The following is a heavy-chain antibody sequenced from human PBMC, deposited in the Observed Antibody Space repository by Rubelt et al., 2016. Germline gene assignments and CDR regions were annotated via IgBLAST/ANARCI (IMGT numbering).Heavy chain of an antibody. V-gene: IGHV3-30*12. D-gene: IGHD3-16*01. CDR3: AKDFFDNWGTSFDP. J-gene: IGHJ5*02. CDR2: ISYDGSNK. Sequence: GMHWVRQAPGKGLEWVAVISYDGSNKYYADSVKGRFTISRDNSKNTLYLQMNSLRAEDTAVYYCAKDFFDNWGTSFDPWGQGTLVTVSS.